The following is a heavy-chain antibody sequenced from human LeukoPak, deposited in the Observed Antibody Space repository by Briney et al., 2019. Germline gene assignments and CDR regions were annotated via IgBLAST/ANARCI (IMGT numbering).Heavy chain of an antibody. J-gene: IGHJ3*02. CDR1: EFAFSVFP. Sequence: GRPLSFSCAASEFAFSVFPLNWVGQAPGKGLEWVSTIGASGSSTYYADSVKGRFTISRDNSKTTLYLQINSLRAEDTAVYYCARGLSTVNDAFDIWGQGTMVTVSS. D-gene: IGHD2-2*01. CDR2: IGASGSST. CDR3: ARGLSTVNDAFDI. V-gene: IGHV3-23*01.